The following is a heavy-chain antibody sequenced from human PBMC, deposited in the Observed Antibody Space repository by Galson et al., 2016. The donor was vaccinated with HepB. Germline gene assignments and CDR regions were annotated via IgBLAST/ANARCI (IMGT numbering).Heavy chain of an antibody. D-gene: IGHD4-23*01. J-gene: IGHJ4*02. V-gene: IGHV3-74*03. Sequence: PLRLSCAASGFTFNSYWMHWVRQAPGKGLVWVSRINSDGSLTKYADSVKGRFTISRDNAKNTLSLQMNSLRVEDTAVYYCVRVVGGWGQGIQVTVSS. CDR3: VRVVGG. CDR1: GFTFNSYW. CDR2: INSDGSLT.